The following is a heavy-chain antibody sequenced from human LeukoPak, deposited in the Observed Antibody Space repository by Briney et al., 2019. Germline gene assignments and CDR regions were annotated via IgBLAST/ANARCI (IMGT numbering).Heavy chain of an antibody. CDR2: IYTSGST. V-gene: IGHV4-4*07. CDR3: ARGIYCSSTSCYYYYYHMDV. Sequence: PSETLSLTCTVSGGSISSYYWSWIRQPAGKGLEWIGRIYTSGSTNYNPSLKSRVTMSVDTSKNQFSLKLSSVTAADTAVYYCARGIYCSSTSCYYYYYHMDVWGKGTTVTVSS. D-gene: IGHD2-2*01. CDR1: GGSISSYY. J-gene: IGHJ6*03.